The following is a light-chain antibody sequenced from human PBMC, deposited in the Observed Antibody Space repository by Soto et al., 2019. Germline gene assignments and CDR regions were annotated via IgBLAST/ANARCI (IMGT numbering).Light chain of an antibody. Sequence: DVVMTQSPLSLPVTLGQPASISCRSSQSLVYSDGDTYLNWSQQRPGQSPRRLIYKVSNRDSGVPDRFSGSGSGTDFTLKISRVEAEDVVVYYCMQVTLWPRTFGQGTRREIK. V-gene: IGKV2-30*01. CDR2: KVS. J-gene: IGKJ2*01. CDR3: MQVTLWPRT. CDR1: QSLVYSDGDTY.